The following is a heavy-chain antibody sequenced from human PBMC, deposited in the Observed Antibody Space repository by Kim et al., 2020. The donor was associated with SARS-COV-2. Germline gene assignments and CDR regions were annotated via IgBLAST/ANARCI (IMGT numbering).Heavy chain of an antibody. J-gene: IGHJ4*02. CDR1: GDSVSSSSAT. CDR2: TYYRSKWSN. V-gene: IGHV6-1*01. CDR3: ARGGAAAGMFDY. D-gene: IGHD6-13*01. Sequence: SQTLSLTCAISGDSVSSSSATWDWIRQSPSRGLEWLGRTYYRSKWSNDYAVSVTSRVTINPDTSKNQFSLQLNSVTPDDTAVYYCARGGAAAGMFDYWGQGTLVTVSS.